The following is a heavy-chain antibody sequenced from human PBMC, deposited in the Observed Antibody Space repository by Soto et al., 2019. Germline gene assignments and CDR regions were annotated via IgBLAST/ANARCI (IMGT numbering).Heavy chain of an antibody. Sequence: EVQLLESGGGLVQPGGSLRLSCAASGFTFNNYAMGWVRQAPGKGLEWVSAITDSGDDTYYIDSVKGRFTISRDNSKSTLSLQMTSLRAQDTAIYYCAKLGSRRWSPNYYFDYWGQGTLVTVSS. CDR1: GFTFNNYA. D-gene: IGHD2-15*01. J-gene: IGHJ4*02. CDR2: ITDSGDDT. V-gene: IGHV3-23*01. CDR3: AKLGSRRWSPNYYFDY.